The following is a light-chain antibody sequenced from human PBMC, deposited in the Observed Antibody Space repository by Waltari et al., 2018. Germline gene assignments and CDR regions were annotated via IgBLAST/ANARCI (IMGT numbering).Light chain of an antibody. J-gene: IGKJ1*01. CDR3: QQYYDNPRA. V-gene: IGKV4-1*01. CDR1: QRVLFSSDNKNY. CDR2: WAS. Sequence: IVMTQSPDSLTLSLGDRATINCKPSQRVLFSSDNKNYLAWYQQKPGQPPKVPIYWASTRASGVPERFSGSGSGTDFTLTISSLQREDAAVYYCQQYYDNPRAFGQGTKVDIK.